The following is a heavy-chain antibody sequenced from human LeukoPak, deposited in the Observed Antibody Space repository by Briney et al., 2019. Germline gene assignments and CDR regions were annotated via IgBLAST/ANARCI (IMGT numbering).Heavy chain of an antibody. Sequence: GSLRLSCAASGFSVSSYYWSWIRQPAGKGLEWIGRIYTSGSTNYNPSLKSRVTMSVDTSKNQFSLKLSSVTAADTAVYYCARGHSLSSPWYYFDYWGQGTLVTVSS. CDR3: ARGHSLSSPWYYFDY. D-gene: IGHD6-6*01. V-gene: IGHV4-4*07. CDR1: GFSVSSYY. J-gene: IGHJ4*02. CDR2: IYTSGST.